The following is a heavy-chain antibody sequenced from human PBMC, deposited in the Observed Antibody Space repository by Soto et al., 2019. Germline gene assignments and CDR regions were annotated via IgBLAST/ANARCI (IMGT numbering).Heavy chain of an antibody. CDR1: GFTLSDHD. CDR2: SKRKVESYTK. CDR3: LAFLSGRPY. D-gene: IGHD3-10*01. J-gene: IGHJ4*02. Sequence: EVHLAESGGGLVQPGGSLRLSCVVSGFTLSDHDMDWVRQAPGKGLEWVGSSKRKVESYTKEYASSVKGRFTISRHDSAHSLSLQMDSLKPEDTAVYYCLAFLSGRPYWGQGTVVTVSS. V-gene: IGHV3-72*01.